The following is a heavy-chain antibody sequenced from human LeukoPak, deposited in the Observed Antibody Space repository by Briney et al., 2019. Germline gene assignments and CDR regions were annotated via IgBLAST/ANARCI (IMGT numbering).Heavy chain of an antibody. CDR1: GGPMSDSD. Sequence: PSETLSLTCTVSGGPMSDSDWYWIRHSAATGMEWIGRIHAIGSTNYNPSLKSRVIISLDTSKNQFSLSLSAVTAADTATYYCARILDRDAWGQGTLVTVSP. V-gene: IGHV4-4*07. CDR3: ARILDRDA. CDR2: IHAIGST. D-gene: IGHD3-22*01. J-gene: IGHJ3*01.